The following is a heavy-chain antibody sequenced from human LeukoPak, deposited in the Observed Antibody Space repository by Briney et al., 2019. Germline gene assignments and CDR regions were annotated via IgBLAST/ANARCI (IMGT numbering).Heavy chain of an antibody. Sequence: GGSLRLSCAASGFSFSSYEMNWVRQAPGKGLEWVSYISSSGSSRVYADSVKGRFTISRDNAKNSLYLQMNSLRAEDTAVYYCAKTPPLKGYLAGVWGQGTTVTVSS. V-gene: IGHV3-48*03. CDR3: AKTPPLKGYLAGV. D-gene: IGHD2-15*01. CDR2: ISSSGSSR. J-gene: IGHJ6*02. CDR1: GFSFSSYE.